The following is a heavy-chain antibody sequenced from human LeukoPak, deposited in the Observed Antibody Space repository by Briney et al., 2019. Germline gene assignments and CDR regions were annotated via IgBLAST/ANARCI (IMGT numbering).Heavy chain of an antibody. CDR3: ARYSSGHDAFDI. V-gene: IGHV3-48*02. CDR1: GFTFSSYS. CDR2: ISTSTSTI. J-gene: IGHJ3*02. D-gene: IGHD6-19*01. Sequence: GGSLRLSCAASGFTFSSYSMSWVRQAPGKGLEWVSYISTSTSTIYYADSVKGRFTISRDNAKNSLYLQMNSLRDEDTAVYYCARYSSGHDAFDIWGQGTMVTVSS.